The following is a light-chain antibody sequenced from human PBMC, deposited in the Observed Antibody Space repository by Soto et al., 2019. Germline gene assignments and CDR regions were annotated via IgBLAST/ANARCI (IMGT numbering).Light chain of an antibody. CDR3: QQSYSTPHT. J-gene: IGKJ4*01. Sequence: DIQMTQSPSSLSASVGDRVTITCQASQNINNYLNWYQQKPGRAPKLLIYDASNLEAGVPSRFRGSGSGTDFTFTISRLQPEDIATYYCQQSYSTPHTFGGGTKVDIK. CDR2: DAS. CDR1: QNINNY. V-gene: IGKV1-33*01.